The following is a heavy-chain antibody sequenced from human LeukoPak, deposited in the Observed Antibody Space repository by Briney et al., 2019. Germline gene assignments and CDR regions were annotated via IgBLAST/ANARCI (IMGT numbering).Heavy chain of an antibody. CDR1: GYTFTGYY. J-gene: IGHJ6*03. CDR2: MNPNSGNT. D-gene: IGHD3-9*01. V-gene: IGHV1-8*02. Sequence: ASVKVSCKASGYTFTGYYMHWVRQATGQGLEWMGWMNPNSGNTGYAQKFQGRVTMTRNTSISTAYMELSSLRSEDMAVYYCARFDFDNYYYYYYMDVWGKGTTVTVSS. CDR3: ARFDFDNYYYYYYMDV.